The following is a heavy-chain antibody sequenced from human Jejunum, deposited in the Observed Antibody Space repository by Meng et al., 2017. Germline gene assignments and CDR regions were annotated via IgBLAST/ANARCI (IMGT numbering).Heavy chain of an antibody. J-gene: IGHJ4*02. Sequence: QVPLQESGPGLVKPSENLSLTCTVSGDSMTNSYWSWIRQPPGKGLEWIGYVYFGGTTNYSPSLKSRVTISLDTSENQFSLKLNSVTAADTAVYFCARATFTYGWGHDSWGQGTLVTVSS. V-gene: IGHV4-59*01. CDR1: GDSMTNSY. D-gene: IGHD3-10*01. CDR2: VYFGGTT. CDR3: ARATFTYGWGHDS.